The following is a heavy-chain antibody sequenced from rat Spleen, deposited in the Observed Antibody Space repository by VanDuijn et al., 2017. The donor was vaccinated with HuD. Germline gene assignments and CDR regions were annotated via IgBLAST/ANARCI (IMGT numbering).Heavy chain of an antibody. CDR1: GFTFSDYG. V-gene: IGHV5-29*01. J-gene: IGHJ3*01. Sequence: EVQLVESGGGLVQPGRSLKLSCAASGFTFSDYGVAWVRQAPTAGLEWVATISNTGDTFYPDSVKGRFSISRDDAKSTIYLYMNSLRSEDTATYYCARQRGPSWFAYWGQGTLVTVSS. D-gene: IGHD3-1*01. CDR2: ISNTGDT. CDR3: ARQRGPSWFAY.